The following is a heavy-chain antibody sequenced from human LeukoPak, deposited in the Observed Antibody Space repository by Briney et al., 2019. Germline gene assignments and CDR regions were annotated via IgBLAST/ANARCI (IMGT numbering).Heavy chain of an antibody. Sequence: GGSLRLSCAASGFTFSNYAMSWVRQAPGEGLEWVSAISGSGVSTYYADSVKGRFTISRDSSKSTLYLQMSSLRAEDSAVYYCAILSDWYYFDFWGQGTLVTVSS. CDR2: ISGSGVST. V-gene: IGHV3-23*01. CDR3: AILSDWYYFDF. J-gene: IGHJ4*02. D-gene: IGHD6-19*01. CDR1: GFTFSNYA.